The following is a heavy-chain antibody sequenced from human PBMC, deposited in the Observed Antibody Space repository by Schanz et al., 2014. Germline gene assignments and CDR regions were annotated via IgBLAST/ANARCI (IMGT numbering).Heavy chain of an antibody. CDR1: GFTFSSNA. J-gene: IGHJ4*02. CDR2: MNQDGSVK. V-gene: IGHV3-7*01. Sequence: VQLVESGGGVVQPGGSLRLSCAASGFTFSSNAMCWVRQAPGKGLEWVANMNQDGSVKNYVDSVKGRFTISRDNAKNSLYLQMNSLRAEDTAVYYCARDKGGLIPFDYWGQGTLVAVSS. D-gene: IGHD2-15*01. CDR3: ARDKGGLIPFDY.